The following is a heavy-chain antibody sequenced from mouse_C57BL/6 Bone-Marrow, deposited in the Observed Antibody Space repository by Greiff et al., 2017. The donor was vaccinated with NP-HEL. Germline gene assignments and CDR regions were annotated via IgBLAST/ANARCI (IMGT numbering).Heavy chain of an antibody. CDR1: GFTFSSYA. V-gene: IGHV5-9-1*02. D-gene: IGHD1-1*01. CDR3: TRGDGSSYGFDY. Sequence: EVQRVESGEGLVKPGGSLKLSCAASGFTFSSYAMSWVRQTPEKRLEWVAYISSGGDYIYYADTVKGRFTISRDNARNTLYLQMSSLKSEDTAMYYCTRGDGSSYGFDYWGQGTTLTVSS. CDR2: ISSGGDYI. J-gene: IGHJ2*01.